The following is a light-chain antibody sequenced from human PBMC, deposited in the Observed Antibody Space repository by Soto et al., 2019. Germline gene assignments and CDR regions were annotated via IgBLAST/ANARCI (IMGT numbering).Light chain of an antibody. J-gene: IGKJ5*01. CDR2: GAS. Sequence: ETVMTQSPATLSVSPGERATLSCRASESVSTNLAWYQHKPGQAPRLLISGASTGATGIPARFSGSGSGTEFTLTISSLQSEDFAVYYCQQYYTWPSFGQGTRLEI. CDR3: QQYYTWPS. CDR1: ESVSTN. V-gene: IGKV3-15*01.